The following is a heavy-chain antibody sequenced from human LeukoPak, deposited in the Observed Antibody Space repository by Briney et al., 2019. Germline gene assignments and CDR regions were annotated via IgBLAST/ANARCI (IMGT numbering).Heavy chain of an antibody. Sequence: ASVKVSCKASGYTFTDYYIHWVRQAPGQGLEWMGWINPNSGGTNSAQKFQGRVTMTRDTSISTAYMELSRLRSDDTAVYYCARERYYGSGSVYNRIDYWGQGTLVTVSS. CDR1: GYTFTDYY. CDR3: ARERYYGSGSVYNRIDY. CDR2: INPNSGGT. J-gene: IGHJ4*02. D-gene: IGHD3-10*01. V-gene: IGHV1-2*02.